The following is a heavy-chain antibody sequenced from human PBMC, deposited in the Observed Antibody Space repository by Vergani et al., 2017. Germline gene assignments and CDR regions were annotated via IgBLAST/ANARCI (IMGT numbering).Heavy chain of an antibody. J-gene: IGHJ6*03. CDR1: GFTFSSYG. CDR2: IWYDGSDK. CDR3: GRRRGYGYKNSYYYYYMDG. V-gene: IGHV3-33*01. D-gene: IGHD5-18*01. Sequence: QVQLVESGGGVVQPGGSLILSCSASGFTFSSYGMHWVRQAPGKGLEWVAVIWYDGSDKYYTDSVKGRFTISRDNSKSTLYLQMNSLSAEDTAVYYCGRRRGYGYKNSYYYYYMDGWGKGTTVTVSS.